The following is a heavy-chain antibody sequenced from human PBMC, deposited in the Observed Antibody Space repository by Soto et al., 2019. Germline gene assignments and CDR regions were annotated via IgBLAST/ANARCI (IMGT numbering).Heavy chain of an antibody. Sequence: LGESLKISCKGSGYSFTSYWIGWVRQMPGKGLEWMGIIYPGDSDTRYSPSFQGQVTISADKSISTAYLQWSSLKASDTAMYYCARNVVLRDYYGSGSSYYYYGMDVWGQGTTVTVSS. V-gene: IGHV5-51*01. D-gene: IGHD3-10*01. J-gene: IGHJ6*02. CDR2: IYPGDSDT. CDR3: ARNVVLRDYYGSGSSYYYYGMDV. CDR1: GYSFTSYW.